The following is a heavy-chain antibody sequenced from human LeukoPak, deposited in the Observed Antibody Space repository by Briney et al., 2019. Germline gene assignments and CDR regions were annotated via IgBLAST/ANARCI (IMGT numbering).Heavy chain of an antibody. Sequence: GGSLRLSCAASGFTFSSYGMHWVRQAPGKGLEWVAFIRYDGSNKYYADSVKGRFTISRDNSKNTLYLQMNRLRAEDTAVYYCARGDRGVIYYWGQGTLVTVSS. V-gene: IGHV3-30*02. D-gene: IGHD3-10*01. J-gene: IGHJ4*02. CDR3: ARGDRGVIYY. CDR2: IRYDGSNK. CDR1: GFTFSSYG.